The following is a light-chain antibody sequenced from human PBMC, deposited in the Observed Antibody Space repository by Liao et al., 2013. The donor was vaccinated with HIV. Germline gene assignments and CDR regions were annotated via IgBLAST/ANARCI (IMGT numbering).Light chain of an antibody. CDR1: NIGSNS. CDR2: YDN. J-gene: IGLJ1*01. CDR3: QVWDSSGDHHYV. Sequence: SYVLTQPPSVSVAPGKTARITCGGNNIGSNSVHWYQQRPGQAPVLVIYYDNDRPSGIPERFSGSNSGNTATLTISRVEGGDEADYYCQVWDSSGDHHYVFGTGTKVTVL. V-gene: IGLV3-21*04.